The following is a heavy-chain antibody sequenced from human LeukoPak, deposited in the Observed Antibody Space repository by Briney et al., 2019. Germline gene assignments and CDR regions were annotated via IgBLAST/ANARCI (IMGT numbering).Heavy chain of an antibody. CDR2: IRYDGSNK. Sequence: GGPLRLSCAASGFTFSSYGMHWVRQAPGKGLEWVAFIRYDGSNKYYADSVKGRFTISRDNSKNTLYLQMNSLRAEDTAVYYCAKGENYYDSSGYFGHFDYWGQGTLVTVSS. CDR1: GFTFSSYG. D-gene: IGHD3-22*01. V-gene: IGHV3-30*02. J-gene: IGHJ4*02. CDR3: AKGENYYDSSGYFGHFDY.